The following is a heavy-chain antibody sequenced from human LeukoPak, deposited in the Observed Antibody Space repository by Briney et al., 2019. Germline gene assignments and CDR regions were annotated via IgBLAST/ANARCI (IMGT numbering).Heavy chain of an antibody. D-gene: IGHD2-15*01. Sequence: ASVKVSCKASGYTFTSYDINWVRQATGQGLEWMGWMNPNSGNTGYAQKLQGRVTMTTDTSTSTAYMELRSLRSDDTAVYYCARALGCSGGSCYSEFDYWGQGTLVTVSS. CDR1: GYTFTSYD. V-gene: IGHV1-8*01. CDR3: ARALGCSGGSCYSEFDY. J-gene: IGHJ4*02. CDR2: MNPNSGNT.